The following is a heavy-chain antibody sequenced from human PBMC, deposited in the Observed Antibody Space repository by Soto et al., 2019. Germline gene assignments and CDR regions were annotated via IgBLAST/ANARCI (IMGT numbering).Heavy chain of an antibody. V-gene: IGHV1-2*02. J-gene: IGHJ6*02. CDR1: GYTFTGYY. D-gene: IGHD5-12*01. CDR3: ARDSGDGYNYYYGMDV. CDR2: INPNSGGT. Sequence: ASVKVSCKASGYTFTGYYMHWVRQAPGQGLEWMGWINPNSGGTNYAQKFQGRVTMTRDTSISTAYMELSRLRSDDTAVYYCARDSGDGYNYYYGMDVWGQGTTVTVSS.